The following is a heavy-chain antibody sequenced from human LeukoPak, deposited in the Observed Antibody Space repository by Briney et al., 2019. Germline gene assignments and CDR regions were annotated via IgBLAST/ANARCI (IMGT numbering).Heavy chain of an antibody. CDR3: ARDYDYVWGSYRSPRFDY. CDR2: IKQDGSEK. D-gene: IGHD3-16*02. Sequence: QPGGSLRLSCAASGFTFSSYWMSWVRQAPGKGLEWVANIKQDGSEKYYVDSVKGRFTISRDNAKNSLYLQMNSLRAEDTAVYYCARDYDYVWGSYRSPRFDYWGQGTLVTVSS. V-gene: IGHV3-7*01. CDR1: GFTFSSYW. J-gene: IGHJ4*02.